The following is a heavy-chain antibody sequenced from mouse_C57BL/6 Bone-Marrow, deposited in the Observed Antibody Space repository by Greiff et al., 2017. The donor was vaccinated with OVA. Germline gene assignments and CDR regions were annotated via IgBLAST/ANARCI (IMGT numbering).Heavy chain of an antibody. Sequence: QVQLQQSGAELVKPGASVTMSCKASGYTFTTYPIEWMKQNHGKSLVWIGNFHPYNDDTKYNEKFKGKATLTVEKSSSTVYLELSRLTSDDSAVYYCARRSLKDWYFDVWGTGTTVTVSS. CDR2: FHPYNDDT. CDR3: ARRSLKDWYFDV. J-gene: IGHJ1*03. V-gene: IGHV1-47*01. CDR1: GYTFTTYP. D-gene: IGHD6-2*01.